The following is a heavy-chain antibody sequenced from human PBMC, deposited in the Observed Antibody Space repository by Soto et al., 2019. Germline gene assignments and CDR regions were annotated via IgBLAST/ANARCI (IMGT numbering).Heavy chain of an antibody. J-gene: IGHJ1*01. CDR3: ARDRVESGYPEYFQH. Sequence: EVQLVESGGGLIQPGGSLRLSCAASGFTVSSNYMSWVRQAPGKGLEWVSVIYSGGSTYYADSVKGRFTISRDNSKNTLYLQMHSLRVEDTAVYYCARDRVESGYPEYFQHWGQGSLVTVSS. V-gene: IGHV3-53*01. D-gene: IGHD3-22*01. CDR1: GFTVSSNY. CDR2: IYSGGST.